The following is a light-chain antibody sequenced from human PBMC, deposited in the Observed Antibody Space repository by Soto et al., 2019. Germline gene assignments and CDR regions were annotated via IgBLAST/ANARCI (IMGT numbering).Light chain of an antibody. J-gene: IGKJ2*01. V-gene: IGKV3-20*01. CDR1: QSVSTRY. CDR3: HRFGSSPPAFT. Sequence: ESMLTQSPGTLSLSPGERATLSCRASQSVSTRYLAWYQQQPGQAPRLLIYGASIRATGIPDRFRGSGSGTDFTLTISRLEPEAFAVYSCHRFGSSPPAFTFGQGTKLEI. CDR2: GAS.